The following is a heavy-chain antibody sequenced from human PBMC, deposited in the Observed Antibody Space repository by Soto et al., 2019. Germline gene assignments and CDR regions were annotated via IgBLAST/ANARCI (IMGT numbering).Heavy chain of an antibody. CDR2: VIPISGTA. CDR1: GGTFSSYA. D-gene: IGHD2-2*01. V-gene: IGHV1-69*01. Sequence: QVQLVQSGAEVEKPGSSVKVSCKASGGTFSSYAISWVRQAPGQGLEWMGGVIPISGTANYAQKFQGRVTITADESTSTAYMELSSLITEDTAVYYCARSQGSSTSLEIYSYNYYGIEVWGQGTTVSVSS. J-gene: IGHJ6*02. CDR3: ARSQGSSTSLEIYSYNYYGIEV.